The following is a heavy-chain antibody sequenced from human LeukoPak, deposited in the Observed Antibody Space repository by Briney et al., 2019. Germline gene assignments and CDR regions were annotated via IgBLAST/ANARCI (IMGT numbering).Heavy chain of an antibody. CDR2: ISAYNGNT. CDR3: ARDWSEFTLPDF. D-gene: IGHD3-10*01. Sequence: ASVKVSCKASGYTFTSYGISWVRQAPGQGLEWMGWISAYNGNTNYAQKLQGRVTMTTDTSTATAHMELRSLRSDDTAVYYCARDWSEFTLPDFWGQGTLVTVSS. J-gene: IGHJ4*02. CDR1: GYTFTSYG. V-gene: IGHV1-18*01.